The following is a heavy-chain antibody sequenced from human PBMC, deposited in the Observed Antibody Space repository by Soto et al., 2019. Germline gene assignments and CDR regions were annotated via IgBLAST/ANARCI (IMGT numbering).Heavy chain of an antibody. Sequence: PGGSLRLSCAASGFTFSDYYMSWIRQAPGKGLEWVSYISSSGSTIYYADSVKGRFTISRDNAKNSLYLQMNSLRAEDTAVYYCARDPPRLGYYYMDVWGKGTTVTVSS. CDR2: ISSSGSTI. V-gene: IGHV3-11*01. D-gene: IGHD7-27*01. CDR1: GFTFSDYY. J-gene: IGHJ6*03. CDR3: ARDPPRLGYYYMDV.